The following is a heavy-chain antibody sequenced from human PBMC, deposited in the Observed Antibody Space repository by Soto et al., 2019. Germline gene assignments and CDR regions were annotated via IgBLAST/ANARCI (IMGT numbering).Heavy chain of an antibody. CDR3: ARERREEIHDGYDLDC. CDR1: GGSINDYY. V-gene: IGHV4-4*07. J-gene: IGHJ4*02. CDR2: IYTSGST. Sequence: QVQLQESGPGLVKPSETLSLTCTVSGGSINDYYWGWIRQPVGKGLEWIGRIYTSGSTDYNPSLKSRVTISIDTSKNQFYLKVTSMTAADTAVYYCARERREEIHDGYDLDCWGQGTLVTVSS. D-gene: IGHD5-12*01.